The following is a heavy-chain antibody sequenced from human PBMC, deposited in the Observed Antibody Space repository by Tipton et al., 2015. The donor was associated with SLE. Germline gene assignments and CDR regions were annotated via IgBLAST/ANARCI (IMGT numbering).Heavy chain of an antibody. J-gene: IGHJ5*02. V-gene: IGHV4-4*07. CDR2: IYASGST. Sequence: GLVKPSETLSLTCTVSGGSLSSYYWSWIRQPAGKGLEWIGRIYASGSTEYNPSLKSRVTISVDTSKNQVSLRLSSVTAADTAVYYCARWFVDYCSVDSCPNWFDPWGQGTLVTVFS. CDR3: ARWFVDYCSVDSCPNWFDP. D-gene: IGHD2-15*01. CDR1: GGSLSSYY.